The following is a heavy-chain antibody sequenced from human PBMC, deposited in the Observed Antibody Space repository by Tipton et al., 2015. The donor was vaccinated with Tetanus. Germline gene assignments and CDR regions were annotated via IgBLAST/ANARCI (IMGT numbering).Heavy chain of an antibody. CDR1: GFTFRSYW. Sequence: SLRLSCVASGFTFRSYWMSWVRQAPGKGLEWVANIKEDGSEMYYADSVKGRFTISRDNARNSLSVHMNSLTAEDTAVYYCARMVNWGRYLDSWGQGTLVTVSS. CDR3: ARMVNWGRYLDS. V-gene: IGHV3-7*01. D-gene: IGHD7-27*01. CDR2: IKEDGSEM. J-gene: IGHJ4*02.